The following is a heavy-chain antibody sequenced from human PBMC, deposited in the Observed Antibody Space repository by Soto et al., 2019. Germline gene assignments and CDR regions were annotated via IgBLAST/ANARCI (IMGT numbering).Heavy chain of an antibody. CDR2: IRPDGSET. CDR3: AGWGGHDYNY. J-gene: IGHJ4*02. Sequence: EVQLVQSGGGLVPPGGSLRLSCVGSGFTFTDFYMNWVRQAPGKGLEWVANIRPDGSETNYVESVKGRFTTSRDNAKNSLFLQMNSLRADDTAVYYCAGWGGHDYNYWGQGILVTVSS. CDR1: GFTFTDFY. V-gene: IGHV3-7*03. D-gene: IGHD4-4*01.